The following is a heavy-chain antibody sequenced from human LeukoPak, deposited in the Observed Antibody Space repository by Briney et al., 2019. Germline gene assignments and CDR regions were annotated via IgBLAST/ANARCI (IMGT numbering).Heavy chain of an antibody. CDR1: GFTFSNYA. CDR2: IYSGGST. D-gene: IGHD5-24*01. CDR3: ARGRGPLLY. J-gene: IGHJ4*02. Sequence: GKSLRLSCAASGFTFSNYAMYWVRQAPGKGLEWVSVIYSGGSTYYADSVKGRFTISRDNSKNTLYLQMNSLRAEDTAVYYCARGRGPLLYWGQGTLVTVSS. V-gene: IGHV3-53*01.